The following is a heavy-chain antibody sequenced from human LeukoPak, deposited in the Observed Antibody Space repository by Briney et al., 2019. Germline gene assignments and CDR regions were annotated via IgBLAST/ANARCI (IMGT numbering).Heavy chain of an antibody. CDR1: GFTFDDYA. D-gene: IGHD1-1*01. CDR3: ARDWNGNFLY. J-gene: IGHJ4*02. Sequence: GGSLRLSCAASGFTFDDYAMHWVRQAPGKGLVWVSRINSDGSGTSYADSVKGRFTISRDNAKNTLYLQVNSLRAEDTAVYYCARDWNGNFLYWGQGTLVTVSS. V-gene: IGHV3-74*01. CDR2: INSDGSGT.